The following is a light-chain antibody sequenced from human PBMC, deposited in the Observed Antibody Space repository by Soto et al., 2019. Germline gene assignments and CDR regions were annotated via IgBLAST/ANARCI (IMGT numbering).Light chain of an antibody. CDR2: GAS. CDR3: QQGSNGYT. CDR1: QSVSSN. Sequence: IVMTQSPATLPVSPGERATLSCRASQSVSSNLAWYQQKPGQAPRLLIYGASTRATGIPARFSGSGSGTEFTLTISSLEPEDFAVYYCQQGSNGYTFGQGTKVDIK. J-gene: IGKJ2*01. V-gene: IGKV3-15*01.